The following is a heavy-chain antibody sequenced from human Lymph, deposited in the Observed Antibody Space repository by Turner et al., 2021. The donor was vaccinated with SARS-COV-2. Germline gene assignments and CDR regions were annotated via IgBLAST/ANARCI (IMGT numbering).Heavy chain of an antibody. D-gene: IGHD3-22*01. CDR3: AKNEMSMIVVAITLFDY. Sequence: EVQLLESGGGLVQPGGSLRLSCAASGLTFSSSAMSWVRQAAGKGLEWVSIISGSGGSTNYADSVKGRFTISRDNSKNTLYLQMNSLRAEDTAVYYCAKNEMSMIVVAITLFDYWGQGTLVTVSS. V-gene: IGHV3-23*01. J-gene: IGHJ4*02. CDR1: GLTFSSSA. CDR2: ISGSGGST.